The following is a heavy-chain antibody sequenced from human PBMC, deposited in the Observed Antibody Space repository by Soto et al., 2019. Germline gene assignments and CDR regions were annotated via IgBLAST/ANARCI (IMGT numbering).Heavy chain of an antibody. J-gene: IGHJ3*02. Sequence: QLQLQESGPGLVKPSETLSLTCTVSGGSISSSSYYWGWIRQPPGKGLEWIGSIYYSGSTYYSPSLNSRVPIAVDTAKSHSSLMLSSVTADDKAVYYCARLLVVEVSSPAAFDIWGEGTMVTVSS. D-gene: IGHD2-15*01. CDR2: IYYSGST. CDR3: ARLLVVEVSSPAAFDI. V-gene: IGHV4-39*02. CDR1: GGSISSSSYY.